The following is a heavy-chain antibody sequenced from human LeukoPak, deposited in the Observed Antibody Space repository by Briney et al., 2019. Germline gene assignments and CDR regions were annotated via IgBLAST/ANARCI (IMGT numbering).Heavy chain of an antibody. J-gene: IGHJ4*02. CDR3: ARLMITFGGVPIDY. D-gene: IGHD3-16*01. CDR2: IYYSGST. V-gene: IGHV4-30-4*01. CDR1: GGSISSGDYY. Sequence: PSQTLSLTCTVSGGSISSGDYYWSWIRQPPGKGLEWIGYIYYSGSTYYNPSLKSRVTISVDTSKNQFSPKLSSVTAADTAVYYCARLMITFGGVPIDYWGQGTLVTVSS.